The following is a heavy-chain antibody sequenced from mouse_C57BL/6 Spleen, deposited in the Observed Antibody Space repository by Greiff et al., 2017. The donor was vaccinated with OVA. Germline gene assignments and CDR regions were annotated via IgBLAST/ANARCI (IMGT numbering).Heavy chain of an antibody. CDR1: GFSLTSYG. CDR3: ATEWGY. Sequence: QVQLQQSGPGLVQPSQSLSITCTVSGFSLTSYGVHWVRQSPGKGLEWLGVIWSAGSTDYNAAFISRLSISKDNSKSQVFFKMNSLQADDTAIYYCATEWGYWGQGTTLTVSS. CDR2: IWSAGST. V-gene: IGHV2-2*01. J-gene: IGHJ2*01.